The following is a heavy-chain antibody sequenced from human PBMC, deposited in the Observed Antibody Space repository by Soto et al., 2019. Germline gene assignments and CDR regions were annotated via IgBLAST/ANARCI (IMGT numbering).Heavy chain of an antibody. CDR3: ARALDYGDYRWVFDY. V-gene: IGHV4-59*01. J-gene: IGHJ4*02. CDR1: GGSISSYY. Sequence: SETLSLTCTVSGGSISSYYWSWIRQPPGKGLEWIGYIYYSGSTNYNPSLKSRATISVDTSKNQFSLKLSSVTAADTAVYYCARALDYGDYRWVFDYWGQGTLVTVSS. D-gene: IGHD4-17*01. CDR2: IYYSGST.